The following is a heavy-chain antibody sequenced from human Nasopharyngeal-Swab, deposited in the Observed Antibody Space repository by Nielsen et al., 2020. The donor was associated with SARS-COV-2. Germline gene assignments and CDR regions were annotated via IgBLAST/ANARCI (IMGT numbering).Heavy chain of an antibody. CDR1: GGSVRGFY. D-gene: IGHD2-2*01. V-gene: IGHV4-59*02. J-gene: IGHJ4*02. Sequence: SETLSLTCSVSGGSVRGFYWSWIRQPPGRGLECIGYISSSGRTTYNPSLRSRVTISVDASKSQFSLELRSATAADTAVYYCARVKDSSTVNSAFDFWGQGSLVTVSS. CDR2: ISSSGRT. CDR3: ARVKDSSTVNSAFDF.